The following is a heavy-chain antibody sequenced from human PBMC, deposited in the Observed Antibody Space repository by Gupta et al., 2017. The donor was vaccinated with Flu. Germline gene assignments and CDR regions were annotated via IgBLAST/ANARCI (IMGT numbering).Heavy chain of an antibody. D-gene: IGHD5-12*01. Sequence: QVQLQQWGAGLLKPSETLSLTCAVYGGSFSGYYWSWIRQPPGKGLEWIGEINHSGSTNYNPSLKSRVTISVDTSKNQFSLKLSSVTAADTAVYYCARGGVEMATIREKRFDYWGQGTLVTVSS. CDR2: INHSGST. CDR1: GGSFSGYY. J-gene: IGHJ4*02. V-gene: IGHV4-34*01. CDR3: ARGGVEMATIREKRFDY.